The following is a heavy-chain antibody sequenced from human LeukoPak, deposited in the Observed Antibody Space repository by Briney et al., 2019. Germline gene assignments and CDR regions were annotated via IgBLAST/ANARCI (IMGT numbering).Heavy chain of an antibody. D-gene: IGHD3-10*01. J-gene: IGHJ4*02. CDR1: GGAIRSYY. CDR3: ARHSSASGEKRLWSPFDY. V-gene: IGHV4-59*08. CDR2: IYYSGTT. Sequence: PSETLSLTCSVSGGAIRSYYCGCSRQPPGKGLEWIGYIYYSGTTNYNPSLKSRVTISVAMSKRHLSLNLSSVTAADTALYYCARHSSASGEKRLWSPFDYWGQGILVTVSS.